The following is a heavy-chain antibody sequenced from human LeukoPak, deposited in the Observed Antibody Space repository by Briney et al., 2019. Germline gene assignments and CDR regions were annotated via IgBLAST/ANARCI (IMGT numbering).Heavy chain of an antibody. CDR2: INHSGST. Sequence: SETLSLTCAVYGGSFSGYYWSWIRQPPGKGLEWIGEINHSGSTNYNPSLKSRVTISVDTSKNQFSLKLNSLTAADTAVYYCARQVATKGEWAFDVWGQGTMVTVSS. CDR3: ARQVATKGEWAFDV. CDR1: GGSFSGYY. D-gene: IGHD5-12*01. J-gene: IGHJ3*01. V-gene: IGHV4-34*01.